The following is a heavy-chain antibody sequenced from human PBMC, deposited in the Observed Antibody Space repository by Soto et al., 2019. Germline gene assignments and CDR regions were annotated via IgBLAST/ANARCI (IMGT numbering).Heavy chain of an antibody. J-gene: IGHJ5*02. CDR2: IIPILGIA. Sequence: SVKVSCKASRGTFSSYTISWVRQAPGQGLEWMGRIIPILGIANYAQKLQGRVTMTTDTSTSTAYMELRSLRSDDTAVYYCARDPVSLWFGEFDNWFDPWGQGTLVTVS. CDR1: RGTFSSYT. D-gene: IGHD3-10*01. CDR3: ARDPVSLWFGEFDNWFDP. V-gene: IGHV1-69*04.